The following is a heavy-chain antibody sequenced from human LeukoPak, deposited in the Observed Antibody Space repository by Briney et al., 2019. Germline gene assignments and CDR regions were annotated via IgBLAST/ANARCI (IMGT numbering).Heavy chain of an antibody. J-gene: IGHJ2*01. CDR1: GVSLTDYY. Sequence: PSETLSLTCAVYGVSLTDYYWAWIRQPPGKGLEWIGEINHSGSTNYSPSLKSRVTISLDTSNNQFFLKLNSVTAADTAVYYCAREDWYFDLWGRGTLVTVSS. V-gene: IGHV4-34*01. CDR2: INHSGST. CDR3: AREDWYFDL.